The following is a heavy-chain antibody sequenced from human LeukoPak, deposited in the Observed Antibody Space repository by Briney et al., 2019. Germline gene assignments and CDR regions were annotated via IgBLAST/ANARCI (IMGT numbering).Heavy chain of an antibody. V-gene: IGHV1-69*01. CDR1: GGTFSSYA. D-gene: IGHD5-24*01. CDR3: ARASRDGYLYYFDY. J-gene: IGHJ4*02. CDR2: IIPIFGTA. Sequence: SVNVSCKASGGTFSSYAISWVRQAPGQELEWMGGIIPIFGTANYAQKFQGRATITADESTSTAYMELSSLRSEDTAVYYCARASRDGYLYYFDYWGQGTLVTVSS.